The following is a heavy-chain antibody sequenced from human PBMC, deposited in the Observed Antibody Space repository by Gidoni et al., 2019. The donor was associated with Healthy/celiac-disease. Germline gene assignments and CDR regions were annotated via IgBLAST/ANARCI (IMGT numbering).Heavy chain of an antibody. J-gene: IGHJ2*01. Sequence: QVQLVESGGAVVQPGRSLRLSCAPSGFTFSSYDMNLVRQAPGNGLEWVAVISYDGSNKYYADSVKGRFTISRDNSKNTLYLQMNSLRAEDTAVYYCARGYCSGGSCYSWYFDLWGRGTLVTVSS. CDR1: GFTFSSYD. CDR2: ISYDGSNK. D-gene: IGHD2-15*01. CDR3: ARGYCSGGSCYSWYFDL. V-gene: IGHV3-30-3*01.